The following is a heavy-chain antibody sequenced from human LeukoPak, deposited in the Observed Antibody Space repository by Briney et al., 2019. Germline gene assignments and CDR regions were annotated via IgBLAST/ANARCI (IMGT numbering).Heavy chain of an antibody. CDR1: GFTFSSYG. J-gene: IGHJ4*02. Sequence: GGSLRLSCAASGFTFSSYGMLWVRQAPGKGLEYVSSISGNGDSTYYANSVKGRFTISRDNSKNTLYLQMGSLRAEDMAVYYCARDRGGDYVYDYWGQGTLVTVSS. D-gene: IGHD4-17*01. CDR3: ARDRGGDYVYDY. CDR2: ISGNGDST. V-gene: IGHV3-64*01.